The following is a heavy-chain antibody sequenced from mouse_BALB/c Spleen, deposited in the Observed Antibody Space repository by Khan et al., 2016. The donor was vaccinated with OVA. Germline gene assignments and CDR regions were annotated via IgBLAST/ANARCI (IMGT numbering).Heavy chain of an antibody. J-gene: IGHJ2*01. Sequence: VRLQQSGPELEKPGASVKISCKASGYSFTGYNMNWVKQNNGQNLEWIGNIDPYYGDTTYNPNFKGKATLTVDKSSNTAYMHLNSLTSEDSAFYYCAKSGYGNYGHYFDYWGQGTTLTVSS. CDR2: IDPYYGDT. CDR3: AKSGYGNYGHYFDY. CDR1: GYSFTGYN. D-gene: IGHD2-1*01. V-gene: IGHV1S135*01.